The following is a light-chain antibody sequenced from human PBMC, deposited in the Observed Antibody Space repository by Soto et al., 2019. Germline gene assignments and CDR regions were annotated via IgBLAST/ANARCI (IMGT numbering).Light chain of an antibody. V-gene: IGKV3-20*01. Sequence: EIVLTQSPGTLSLSPGERATLSCRASQSLSSSQLAWYQQKPGQAPRLLIHDASSRATGISDRFTGSGSGTDFTLTISSLEPEDFAVYYCQQYANSPITFGQGTRLEIK. J-gene: IGKJ5*01. CDR3: QQYANSPIT. CDR2: DAS. CDR1: QSLSSSQ.